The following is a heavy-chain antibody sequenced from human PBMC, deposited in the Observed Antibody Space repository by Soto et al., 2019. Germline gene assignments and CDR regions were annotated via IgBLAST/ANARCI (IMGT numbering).Heavy chain of an antibody. Sequence: GGSLRLSCAASGFTFSSYGMHWVRQAPGKGLEWVAVIWYDGSNKYYADSVKGRFTISRDNSKNTLYLQMNSLRAEDTAVYYCARDGLDTAMALYVWGQGTTVTVSS. CDR3: ARDGLDTAMALYV. V-gene: IGHV3-33*01. J-gene: IGHJ6*02. D-gene: IGHD5-18*01. CDR2: IWYDGSNK. CDR1: GFTFSSYG.